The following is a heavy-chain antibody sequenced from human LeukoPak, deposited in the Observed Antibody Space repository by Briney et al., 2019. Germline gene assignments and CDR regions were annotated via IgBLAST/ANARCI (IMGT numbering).Heavy chain of an antibody. D-gene: IGHD3-22*01. Sequence: SETLSLTCTVSGGSISSGTYYWAWIRQPPGKGPEWIGTIHYSGDTYYNPSLKSRVTISVDPPKKQFFLNLSSVTAADTAVYYCARLGGYYDPPGYWGQGTLVTVLS. CDR1: GGSISSGTYY. V-gene: IGHV4-39*01. J-gene: IGHJ4*02. CDR3: ARLGGYYDPPGY. CDR2: IHYSGDT.